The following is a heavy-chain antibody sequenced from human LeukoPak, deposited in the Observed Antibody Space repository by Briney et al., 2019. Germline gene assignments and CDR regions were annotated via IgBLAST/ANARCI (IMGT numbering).Heavy chain of an antibody. CDR3: VVGATSDY. J-gene: IGHJ4*02. Sequence: PGGSLRLSCAASGFTFSSYGMHWVRQAPGKGLEWVAVISYDGSNKYYADSVKGRFTISRDNSKNTLYLQMNSLRAEDTAVYYCVVGATSDYWGQGTLVTVSS. D-gene: IGHD1-26*01. V-gene: IGHV3-30*03. CDR2: ISYDGSNK. CDR1: GFTFSSYG.